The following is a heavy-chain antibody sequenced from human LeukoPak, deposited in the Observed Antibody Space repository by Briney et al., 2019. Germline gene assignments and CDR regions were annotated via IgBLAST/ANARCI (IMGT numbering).Heavy chain of an antibody. CDR2: IRYDGSNK. Sequence: GGSLRLSCAASGFTFSSYAMHWVRQAPGKGLEWVAFIRYDGSNKYYADSVKGRLTISRDNSKNTLYLQMNSLRAEDTAVYYCANGLSSSYYFDYWGQGTLVTVSS. V-gene: IGHV3-30*02. CDR3: ANGLSSSYYFDY. CDR1: GFTFSSYA. D-gene: IGHD6-6*01. J-gene: IGHJ4*02.